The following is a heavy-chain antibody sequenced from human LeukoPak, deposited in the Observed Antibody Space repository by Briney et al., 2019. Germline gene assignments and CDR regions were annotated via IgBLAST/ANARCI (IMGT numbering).Heavy chain of an antibody. CDR3: ARAPGRSWPHLFDY. J-gene: IGHJ4*02. CDR2: ICSSSSTI. V-gene: IGHV3-48*01. Sequence: PGGSLRLSCAASGFTLSSSTMNWVRQAPGKGVEWVSYICSSSSTIYYADSVKGRFTISRDNAKNSLYLQMNSLRAEDTAVYYCARAPGRSWPHLFDYWGQGTLVTVSS. D-gene: IGHD6-13*01. CDR1: GFTLSSST.